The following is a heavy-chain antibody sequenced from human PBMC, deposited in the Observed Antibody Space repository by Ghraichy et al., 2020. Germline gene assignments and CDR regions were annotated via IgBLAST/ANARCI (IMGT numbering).Heavy chain of an antibody. CDR1: GFTFSSYS. D-gene: IGHD2-2*01. V-gene: IGHV3-48*02. CDR2: ISSSSSTI. CDR3: ARAVYCSSTSCHYYYYGMDV. Sequence: LSLTCAASGFTFSSYSMNWVRQAPGKGLEWVSYISSSSSTIYYADSVKGRFTISRDNAKNSLYLQMNSLRDEDTAVYYCARAVYCSSTSCHYYYYGMDVWGQGTTVTVSS. J-gene: IGHJ6*02.